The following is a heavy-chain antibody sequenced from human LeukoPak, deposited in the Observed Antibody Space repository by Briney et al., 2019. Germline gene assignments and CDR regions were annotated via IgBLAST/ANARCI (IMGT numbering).Heavy chain of an antibody. Sequence: ASVTVSCKASGYTFTSYGISWVRQAPGQGLEWMGWISAYNGNTNYAQKLQGRVTMTTDTSTSTAYMELRSLRSDDTAVYYCARASITMIVVVPDDYWGHGTLVTVSS. CDR3: ARASITMIVVVPDDY. CDR2: ISAYNGNT. CDR1: GYTFTSYG. V-gene: IGHV1-18*01. J-gene: IGHJ4*01. D-gene: IGHD3-22*01.